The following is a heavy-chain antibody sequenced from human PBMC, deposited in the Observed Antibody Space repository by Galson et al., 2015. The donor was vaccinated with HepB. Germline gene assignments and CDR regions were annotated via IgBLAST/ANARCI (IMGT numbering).Heavy chain of an antibody. CDR3: ARTLNYYGSESYPWYYFDY. D-gene: IGHD3-10*01. V-gene: IGHV1-2*06. Sequence: SVKVSCKASGYSFTGYHMHWVRQAPGQGLEWMGRLNPKSGDTNYAQKFQGRVTMTSDTSISTAYMELSRLRSDDTAVYYCARTLNYYGSESYPWYYFDYWGQGTLVAVSS. CDR1: GYSFTGYH. CDR2: LNPKSGDT. J-gene: IGHJ4*02.